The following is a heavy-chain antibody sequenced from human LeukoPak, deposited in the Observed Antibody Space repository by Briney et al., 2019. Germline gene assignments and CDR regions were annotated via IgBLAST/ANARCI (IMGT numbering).Heavy chain of an antibody. CDR2: IYPGDTDT. V-gene: IGHV5-51*04. CDR1: GYSFTSYW. J-gene: IGHJ3*02. CDR3: ARSGTYDYDSSGYPDAFGI. D-gene: IGHD3-22*01. Sequence: GESLKISFKGSGYSFTSYWLGWVRQMPGKGLEWMGIIYPGDTDTRYSPSFQGQATISADKPISTAYLQWSSLKASDTAMYYCARSGTYDYDSSGYPDAFGIWGQGTMVTVSS.